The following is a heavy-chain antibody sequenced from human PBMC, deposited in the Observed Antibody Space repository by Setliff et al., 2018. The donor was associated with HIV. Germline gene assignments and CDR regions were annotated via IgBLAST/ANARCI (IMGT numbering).Heavy chain of an antibody. CDR2: IYSTGDT. CDR1: GGSISNFY. CDR3: ARRSIVGVTRGFYYYGLDV. D-gene: IGHD1-26*01. J-gene: IGHJ6*02. Sequence: PSETLSLTCSVSGGSISNFYWSWIRQPPGKGLEWVGHIYSTGDTNYNPSLKSRVTLSADTSKNQLSLRLTSVTAADTAVYYCARRSIVGVTRGFYYYGLDVWGQGTTVTVSS. V-gene: IGHV4-4*09.